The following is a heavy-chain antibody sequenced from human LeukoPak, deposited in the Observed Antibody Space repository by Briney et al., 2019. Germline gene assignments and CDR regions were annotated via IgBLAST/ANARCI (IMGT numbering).Heavy chain of an antibody. D-gene: IGHD3-22*01. J-gene: IGHJ4*02. V-gene: IGHV4-38-2*02. CDR3: ARDGVFHDSDGYSFDY. CDR2: IYHSGTT. Sequence: SETLSLTCAVSNYSITSCYFWGWIRQPPGKGLEWIASIYHSGTTYYNPPLRNRVTLFVDTSKNQFSLKLTSLTAADTAVYYCARDGVFHDSDGYSFDYWGQGTLVTVSS. CDR1: NYSITSCYF.